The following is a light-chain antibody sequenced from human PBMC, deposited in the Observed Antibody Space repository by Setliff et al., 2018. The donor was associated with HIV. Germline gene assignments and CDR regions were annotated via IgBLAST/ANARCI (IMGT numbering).Light chain of an antibody. J-gene: IGLJ1*01. V-gene: IGLV2-14*03. CDR2: DVS. CDR1: NSDIGTYNY. Sequence: QSALTQPASVSGSPGQSMTISCTGTNSDIGTYNYVSWYQQHPGKAPKLMIYDVSNRPSGISNRFSGSKSGNAASLTISGLQAEDEADYFCSSYSSSTTPYVFGTGTKVNVL. CDR3: SSYSSSTTPYV.